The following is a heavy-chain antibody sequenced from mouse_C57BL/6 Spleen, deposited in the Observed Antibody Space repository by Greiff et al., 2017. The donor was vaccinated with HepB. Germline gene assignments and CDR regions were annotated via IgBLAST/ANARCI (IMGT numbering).Heavy chain of an antibody. CDR2: IYPGDGDT. J-gene: IGHJ3*01. V-gene: IGHV1-82*01. Sequence: VQLQQSGPELVKPGASVKISCKASGYAFSSSWMNWVKQRPGKGLEWIGRIYPGDGDTNYNGKFKGKATLTADKSSSTAYMQLSSLTSEDSAVYFCARGTLTGTNWFAYWGQGTLVTVSA. CDR1: GYAFSSSW. CDR3: ARGTLTGTNWFAY. D-gene: IGHD4-1*01.